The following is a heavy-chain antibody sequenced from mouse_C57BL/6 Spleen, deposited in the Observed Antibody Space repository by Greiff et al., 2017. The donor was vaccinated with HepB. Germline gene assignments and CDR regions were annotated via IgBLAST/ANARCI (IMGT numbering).Heavy chain of an antibody. Sequence: VQLQQPGAELVKPGASVKLSCKASGYTFTSYWMQWVKQRPGQGLEWIGEIDPSDSYTNYNQKFKGKATLTEDTSSSTAYMQLSSLTSEDSAVYYCARSDSFIDYWGQGTTLTVSS. V-gene: IGHV1-50*01. CDR3: ARSDSFIDY. CDR1: GYTFTSYW. J-gene: IGHJ2*01. CDR2: IDPSDSYT.